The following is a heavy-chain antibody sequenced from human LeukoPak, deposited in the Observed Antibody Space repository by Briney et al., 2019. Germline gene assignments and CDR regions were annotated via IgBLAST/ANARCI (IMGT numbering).Heavy chain of an antibody. CDR1: GFTFSSYD. CDR3: AKDDGWVQYAN. Sequence: PGGSLRLSCAASGFTFSSYDMHWVRQAPGKGLEWVALLRYDGSNKYYADSVKGRFTISRDNSKNTLYLQMNSLRAVDTAVYYCAKDDGWVQYANWGQGTLVTVSS. CDR2: LRYDGSNK. V-gene: IGHV3-30*02. J-gene: IGHJ4*02. D-gene: IGHD5-24*01.